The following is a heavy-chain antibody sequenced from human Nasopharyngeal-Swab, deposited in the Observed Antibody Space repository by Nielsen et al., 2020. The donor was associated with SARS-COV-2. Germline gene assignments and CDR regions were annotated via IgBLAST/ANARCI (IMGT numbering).Heavy chain of an antibody. CDR3: ARGANWFDP. J-gene: IGHJ5*02. CDR2: INHSGST. Sequence: ESLKISCAASGFTFSSYWMSWIRQPPGKGLEWIGEINHSGSTNYNPSLKSRVTISVDTSKNQFSLKLSSVTAADTAVYYCARGANWFDPWGQGTLVTVSS. CDR1: GFTFSSYW. V-gene: IGHV4-34*01.